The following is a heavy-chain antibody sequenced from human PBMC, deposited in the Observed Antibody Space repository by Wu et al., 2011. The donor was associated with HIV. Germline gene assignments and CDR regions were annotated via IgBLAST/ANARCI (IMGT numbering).Heavy chain of an antibody. CDR2: INPNSGGT. V-gene: IGHV1-2*02. Sequence: EVKKPGASVKVSCQASGYTFTGYFIHWVRQAPGQGLEWMGWINPNSGGTNFAQKYQGRVTMTRDTSISTAYMELSRLRSDDTAVYYCARDHRGRDWGQGTLVTVSS. D-gene: IGHD2-15*01. CDR1: GYTFTGYF. CDR3: ARDHRGRD. J-gene: IGHJ4*02.